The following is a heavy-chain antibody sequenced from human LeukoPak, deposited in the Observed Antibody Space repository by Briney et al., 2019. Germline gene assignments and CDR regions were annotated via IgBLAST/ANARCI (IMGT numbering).Heavy chain of an antibody. V-gene: IGHV1-2*02. CDR3: ASGNSVGY. Sequence: ASVKVSCKTSGFTFTAYYIHWVRQAPGQGLEWMGWINPNTGGTNYAQKFQGRVTMTRDTSISTAYMELSRLRSDDTAIYYCASGNSVGYWGQGTLVTVSS. J-gene: IGHJ4*02. CDR2: INPNTGGT. D-gene: IGHD4-23*01. CDR1: GFTFTAYY.